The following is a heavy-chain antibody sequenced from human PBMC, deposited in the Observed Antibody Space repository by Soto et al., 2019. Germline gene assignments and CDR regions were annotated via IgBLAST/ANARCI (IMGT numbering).Heavy chain of an antibody. CDR2: INPNTGGT. V-gene: IGHV1-2*02. CDR1: GYTFTDYY. Sequence: VQLVQSGPEVKTFGASVKVSCKASGYTFTDYYLHWVRQAPGQGLECLGWINPNTGGTDSAQRFQGRVTMTRDTSIRIAYMELSRLTSDDTAMYYCTRARWAGTSDAFDIWGQGTMVIVS. D-gene: IGHD6-19*01. J-gene: IGHJ3*02. CDR3: TRARWAGTSDAFDI.